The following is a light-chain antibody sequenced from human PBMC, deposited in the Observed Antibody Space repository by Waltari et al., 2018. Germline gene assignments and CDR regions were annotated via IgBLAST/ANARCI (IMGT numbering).Light chain of an antibody. CDR3: ATWDSSLDSYV. CDR1: TSNIGTYY. Sequence: QSVLTQPPSVSAAPGQKVTVSCSGSTSNIGTYYVSWYQHLPGTAPKLLIFDNNQRPSGIPDRFSGSKSGTSATLGITGLQTGDEADYYCATWDSSLDSYVFGTGSKVTVL. J-gene: IGLJ1*01. CDR2: DNN. V-gene: IGLV1-51*01.